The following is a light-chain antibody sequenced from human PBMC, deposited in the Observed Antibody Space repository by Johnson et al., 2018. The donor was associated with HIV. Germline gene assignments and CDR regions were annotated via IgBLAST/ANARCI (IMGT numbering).Light chain of an antibody. J-gene: IGLJ1*01. V-gene: IGLV1-51*01. CDR2: DNN. CDR1: RSNTGRNY. Sequence: QSVLTQPPSVSAAPGQKVTIYCSGSRSNTGRNYVSWYQQLPGTAPKLLIYDNNKRPSGIPDRFSGSKSGTSATLGITGLQTGDEADYYCGTWDSSLSAYVVGSVTKVTVL. CDR3: GTWDSSLSAYV.